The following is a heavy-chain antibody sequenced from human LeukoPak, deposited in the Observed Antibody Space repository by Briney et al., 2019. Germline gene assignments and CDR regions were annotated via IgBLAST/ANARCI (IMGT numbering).Heavy chain of an antibody. D-gene: IGHD5-12*01. CDR1: GYTFTSYY. CDR2: INPSGGST. V-gene: IGHV1-46*01. CDR3: ARPVDVVGVVATIFDY. J-gene: IGHJ4*02. Sequence: ASVKVSCKASGYTFTSYYMHWVRQAPGQGLEWMGIINPSGGSTSYAQKFQGRVTMTRDTSTSTVYMELSSLRSEDTAVNYCARPVDVVGVVATIFDYWGQGTLVTVSS.